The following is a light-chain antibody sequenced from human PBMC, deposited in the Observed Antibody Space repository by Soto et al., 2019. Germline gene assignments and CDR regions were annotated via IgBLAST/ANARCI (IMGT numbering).Light chain of an antibody. CDR1: TGSVTSGHF. J-gene: IGLJ7*01. CDR3: LLTHTGTRV. V-gene: IGLV7-46*01. Sequence: QAVVTQEPSLTVSPGGTVTLTCGSSTGSVTSGHFPFWFQQRPGQAPRTLIYDTNNKQSWTPARFSGSLLGGKAALTLSGAQPEDEADYYCLLTHTGTRVFGGGTQLTVL. CDR2: DTN.